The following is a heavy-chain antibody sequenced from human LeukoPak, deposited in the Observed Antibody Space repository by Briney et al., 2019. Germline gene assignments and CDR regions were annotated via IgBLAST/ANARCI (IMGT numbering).Heavy chain of an antibody. D-gene: IGHD3-10*01. V-gene: IGHV1-2*02. CDR2: INPNSGGT. CDR1: GYTFTNYG. J-gene: IGHJ4*02. Sequence: ASVKVSCKTSGYTFTNYGISWVRQAPGQGLEWMGWINPNSGGTNYAQKFQGRVTMTRDTSISTAYMELSRLRSDDTAVYYCASSGSGSYPADYWGQGTLVTVSS. CDR3: ASSGSGSYPADY.